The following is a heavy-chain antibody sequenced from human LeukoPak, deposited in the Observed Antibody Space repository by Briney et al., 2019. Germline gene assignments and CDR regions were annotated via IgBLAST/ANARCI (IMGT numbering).Heavy chain of an antibody. Sequence: PGGSLRLSCTASGFTFSDYWITWVRQAPGKGPEWVANIKQDGSQRYYVDSVRGRFTISRDNAKNSLFLQMNGLRAEDTAVYYCARRGGSSSRRSPIDYWGQGTLATVSS. D-gene: IGHD6-6*01. V-gene: IGHV3-7*01. CDR2: IKQDGSQR. J-gene: IGHJ4*02. CDR3: ARRGGSSSRRSPIDY. CDR1: GFTFSDYW.